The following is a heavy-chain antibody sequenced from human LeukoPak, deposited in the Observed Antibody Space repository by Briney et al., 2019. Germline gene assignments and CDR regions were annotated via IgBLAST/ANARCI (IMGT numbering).Heavy chain of an antibody. CDR1: GFTFGDYA. CDR3: TRERYYYGSGSYYTPQYYFDY. V-gene: IGHV3-49*03. D-gene: IGHD3-10*01. CDR2: IRSKVYGGTT. Sequence: GGSLRLSCTASGFTFGDYAMSWFRQAPGKGLEWVGFIRSKVYGGTTEYAASVKGRFTISRDDSKSIAYLQMNSLKTEDTAVYYCTRERYYYGSGSYYTPQYYFDYWGQGTLVTVSS. J-gene: IGHJ4*02.